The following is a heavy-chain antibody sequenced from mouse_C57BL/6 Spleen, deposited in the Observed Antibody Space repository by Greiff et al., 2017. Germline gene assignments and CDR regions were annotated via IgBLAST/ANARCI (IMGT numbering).Heavy chain of an antibody. CDR1: GYTFTSYW. Sequence: QVQLQQPGAELVMPGASVKLSCKASGYTFTSYWMHWVKQRPGQGLEWIGEIDPSDSYTNYNQKFKGKSTWTVDKSSSTAYMQLSSLTSEDSAVYYCAIYSNYWYFDVWGTGTTVTVSS. CDR2: IDPSDSYT. J-gene: IGHJ1*03. V-gene: IGHV1-69*01. CDR3: AIYSNYWYFDV. D-gene: IGHD2-5*01.